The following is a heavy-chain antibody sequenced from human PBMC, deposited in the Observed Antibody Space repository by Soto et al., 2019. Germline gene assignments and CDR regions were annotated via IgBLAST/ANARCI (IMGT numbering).Heavy chain of an antibody. D-gene: IGHD5-12*01. J-gene: IGHJ5*02. Sequence: PSETLSLTCSVSGRSISEINSYWGWIRQTPGEGLEWIGTIHHTGSTYYNPSLKSRVIISLDTSKNQFSLKLSSVTAADTALYYCARPEGGYGSGYSWFDPWGQGTRSPSPQ. V-gene: IGHV4-39*01. CDR2: IHHTGST. CDR3: ARPEGGYGSGYSWFDP. CDR1: GRSISEINSY.